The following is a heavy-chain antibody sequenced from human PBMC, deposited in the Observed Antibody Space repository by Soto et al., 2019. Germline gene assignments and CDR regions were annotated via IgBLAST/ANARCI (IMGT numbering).Heavy chain of an antibody. CDR2: VSGSGDNT. D-gene: IGHD3-3*01. CDR3: AKQFYEFWSGYQN. J-gene: IGHJ4*02. CDR1: GFTFSSYA. Sequence: PGGSLRLSCSASGFTFSSYAMHWVSKAPGKGLQWVSTVSGSGDNTYYADSVKGRFTISRDSSRNTLYLQMNSLRAEDTAIYYCAKQFYEFWSGYQNWGQGTLVPVSS. V-gene: IGHV3-23*01.